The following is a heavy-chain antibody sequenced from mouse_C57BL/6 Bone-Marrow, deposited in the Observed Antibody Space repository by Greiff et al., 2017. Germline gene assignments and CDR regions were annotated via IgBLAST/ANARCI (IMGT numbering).Heavy chain of an antibody. D-gene: IGHD3-2*02. V-gene: IGHV14-4*01. CDR2: IVPENGDT. CDR3: TTDSSGYGY. Sequence: VQLQQSGAELVRPGASVKLSCTASGFNIKDDYMHWVKQRPEQGLEWIGWIVPENGDTEYASKFQGKATITADTSSNTAYLQLSSLTSEDTAVYYCTTDSSGYGYWGQGTTLTVSS. J-gene: IGHJ2*01. CDR1: GFNIKDDY.